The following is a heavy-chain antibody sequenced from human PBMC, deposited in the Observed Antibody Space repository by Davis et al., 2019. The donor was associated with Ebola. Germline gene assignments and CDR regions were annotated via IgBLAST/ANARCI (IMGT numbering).Heavy chain of an antibody. CDR2: IYYSGST. D-gene: IGHD3-3*01. CDR1: GGSISSYY. V-gene: IGHV4-59*08. J-gene: IGHJ4*02. Sequence: LRLSCTVSGGSISSYYWSWIRQPPGKGLEWIGYIYYSGSTNYNPSLKSRVTISVDTSKNQFSLKLSSVTAADTAVYYCARQAGSLNYDFWSGYDYWGQGTLVTVSS. CDR3: ARQAGSLNYDFWSGYDY.